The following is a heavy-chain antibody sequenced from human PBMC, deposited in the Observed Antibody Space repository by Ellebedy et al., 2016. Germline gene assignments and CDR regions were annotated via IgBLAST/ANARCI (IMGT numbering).Heavy chain of an antibody. J-gene: IGHJ6*03. CDR2: ISAYNGNT. D-gene: IGHD5-18*01. CDR3: ARDGYSKGYSYGYSYYMDV. Sequence: ASVKVSXXASGYTFTSYGISWVRQAPGQGLEWMGWISAYNGNTNYAQKLQGRVTMTTDTSTSTAYMELRSLRSDDTAVYYCARDGYSKGYSYGYSYYMDVWGKGTTVTVSS. CDR1: GYTFTSYG. V-gene: IGHV1-18*01.